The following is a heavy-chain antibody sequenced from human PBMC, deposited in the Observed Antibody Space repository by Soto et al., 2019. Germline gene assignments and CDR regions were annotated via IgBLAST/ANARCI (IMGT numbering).Heavy chain of an antibody. CDR3: ARGPQYSGYDFDY. CDR1: GGSFSGYY. CDR2: INHSGST. D-gene: IGHD5-12*01. V-gene: IGHV4-34*01. Sequence: SETLSLTCAVYGGSFSGYYWSWIRQPPGKGLEWIGEINHSGSTNYNPSLKSRVTISVDTSKNQFSLKLSSVTAADTAVYYCARGPQYSGYDFDYWGQGTLVTVSS. J-gene: IGHJ4*02.